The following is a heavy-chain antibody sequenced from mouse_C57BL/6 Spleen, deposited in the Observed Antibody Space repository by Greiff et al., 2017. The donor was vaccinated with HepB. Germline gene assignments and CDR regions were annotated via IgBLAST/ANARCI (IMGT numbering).Heavy chain of an antibody. CDR3: ARSLYYGNYVGRFAY. J-gene: IGHJ3*01. V-gene: IGHV1-80*01. Sequence: QVQLKQSGAELVKPGASVKISCKASGYAFSSYWMNWVKQRPGKGLEWIGQIYPGDGDTNYNGKFKGKATLTADKSSSTAYMQLSSLTSEDSAFYFCARSLYYGNYVGRFAYWGQGTLVTVSA. CDR2: IYPGDGDT. D-gene: IGHD2-1*01. CDR1: GYAFSSYW.